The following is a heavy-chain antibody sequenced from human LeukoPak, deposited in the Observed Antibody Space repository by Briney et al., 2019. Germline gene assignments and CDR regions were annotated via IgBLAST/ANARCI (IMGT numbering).Heavy chain of an antibody. D-gene: IGHD3-3*01. J-gene: IGHJ4*02. CDR3: ARSQGQYDFWSGYYHPYFDY. V-gene: IGHV4-34*01. CDR2: INHSGST. Sequence: PSETLSLTCAVYGGSFSGYYWSWIRQPPGKGLKWIGEINHSGSTNYNPSLKSRVTISVDTSKNRFSLKLSSVTAADTAVYYCARSQGQYDFWSGYYHPYFDYWGQGTLVTVSS. CDR1: GGSFSGYY.